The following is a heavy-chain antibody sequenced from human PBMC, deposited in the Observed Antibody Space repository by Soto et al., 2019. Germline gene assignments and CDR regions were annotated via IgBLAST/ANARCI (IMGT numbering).Heavy chain of an antibody. CDR3: ARLDQSDYYYYYYMDV. D-gene: IGHD2-2*03. V-gene: IGHV4-39*01. J-gene: IGHJ6*03. Sequence: SETLSLTCTVSGGSISSSSYYWGWIRQPPGKGLEWIGSIYYSGSTYYNPSLKSRVTISVDTSKNQFSLKLSSVTAADTAVYYCARLDQSDYYYYYYMDVWGKGTTVTVSS. CDR1: GGSISSSSYY. CDR2: IYYSGST.